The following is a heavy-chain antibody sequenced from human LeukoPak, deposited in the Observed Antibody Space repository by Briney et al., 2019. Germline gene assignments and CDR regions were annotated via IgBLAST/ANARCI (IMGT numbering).Heavy chain of an antibody. CDR1: GGSFSGYY. CDR3: ARGCLVVVPAAPATKNWFDP. CDR2: INHSGST. J-gene: IGHJ5*02. D-gene: IGHD2-2*01. V-gene: IGHV4-34*01. Sequence: SETLSLTCAVYGGSFSGYYWSWIRQPPGKGLEWIGEINHSGSTNYNPSLKSRVTISVDTSKNQFSLKLSSVTAADTAVYYCARGCLVVVPAAPATKNWFDPWGQGTLVTVSS.